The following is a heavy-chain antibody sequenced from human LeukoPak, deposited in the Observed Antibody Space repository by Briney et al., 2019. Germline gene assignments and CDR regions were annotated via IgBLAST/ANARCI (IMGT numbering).Heavy chain of an antibody. CDR2: IYYSGST. Sequence: SETLSLTCAVYGGSFSGYYWSWIRQPPGKGLEWIGYIYYSGSTNYNPSLKSRVTISVDTSKNQFSLKLSSVTAADTAVYYCARFRYYDFWSGYYSMDVWGQGTTVTASS. J-gene: IGHJ6*02. CDR3: ARFRYYDFWSGYYSMDV. D-gene: IGHD3-3*01. V-gene: IGHV4-59*01. CDR1: GGSFSGYY.